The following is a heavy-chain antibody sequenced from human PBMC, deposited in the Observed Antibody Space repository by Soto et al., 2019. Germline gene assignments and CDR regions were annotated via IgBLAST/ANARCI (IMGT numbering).Heavy chain of an antibody. V-gene: IGHV4-59*01. D-gene: IGHD6-13*01. CDR3: ARRAGRGVAAAGTYNWFDP. CDR2: IYYSGST. Sequence: SETLSLTCTVSGGSISSYYWRWIRQPPGKGPEWIGYIYYSGSTNYNPSLKSRVTISVDTSKNQFSLKLSSVTAADTAVYYCARRAGRGVAAAGTYNWFDPWGQGTLVTVSS. CDR1: GGSISSYY. J-gene: IGHJ5*02.